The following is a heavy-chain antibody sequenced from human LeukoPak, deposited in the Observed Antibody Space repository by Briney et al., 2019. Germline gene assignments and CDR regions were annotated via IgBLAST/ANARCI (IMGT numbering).Heavy chain of an antibody. CDR2: VGSSGDST. D-gene: IGHD3-22*01. CDR3: AKDLIVDEHYYDSSGSSS. V-gene: IGHV3-23*01. Sequence: GGSLRLSCAASGFTFSNYAMSWVRQAPGKGLEWVSAVGSSGDSTYYADSVKGRFTISRDNSKNTLYLQMNSLRAEDTAVYYCAKDLIVDEHYYDSSGSSSWGQGTMVTVSS. CDR1: GFTFSNYA. J-gene: IGHJ3*01.